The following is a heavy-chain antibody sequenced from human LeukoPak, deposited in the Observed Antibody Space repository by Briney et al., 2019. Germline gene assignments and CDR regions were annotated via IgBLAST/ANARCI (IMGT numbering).Heavy chain of an antibody. CDR2: ISYDGTDK. J-gene: IGHJ4*02. CDR1: GFTFSSFA. D-gene: IGHD6-19*01. CDR3: ARDSGTSAVAGLDY. Sequence: GGSLRLSCAASGFTFSSFAVHWVRQAPGKGLEWVALISYDGTDKYYADSVKGRFTISRDNSKNTLYLQMNGLRAEDTAVYYCARDSGTSAVAGLDYWGQGTLVTVSS. V-gene: IGHV3-30*04.